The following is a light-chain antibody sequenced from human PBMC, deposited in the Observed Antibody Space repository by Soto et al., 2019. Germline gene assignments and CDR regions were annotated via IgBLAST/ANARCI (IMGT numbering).Light chain of an antibody. CDR1: QSISSW. Sequence: DIQITQSPSTLSASVGDRFTTTCLASQSISSWLAWYQQKPRKAPQLMIYDASSLESGVPPRFSGSGSATEFTLTISSLQPDDFATYYCQQSYSYPWLTVGGGTQVDI. CDR3: QQSYSYPWLT. CDR2: DAS. V-gene: IGKV1-5*01. J-gene: IGKJ4*01.